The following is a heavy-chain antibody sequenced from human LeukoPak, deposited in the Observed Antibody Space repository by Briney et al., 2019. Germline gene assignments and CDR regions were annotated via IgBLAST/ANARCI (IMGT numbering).Heavy chain of an antibody. CDR1: GYTFTGYY. CDR2: INPNSGGT. Sequence: AASVKVSCKASGYTFTGYYMHWVRQAPGQGLEWMGWINPNSGGTNYAQKFQGRVTMTRDTSISTAYMELSRLRSDDTAVYYCAGDKTYYYDSSGYEFDYWGQGTLVTVSS. J-gene: IGHJ4*02. D-gene: IGHD3-22*01. V-gene: IGHV1-2*02. CDR3: AGDKTYYYDSSGYEFDY.